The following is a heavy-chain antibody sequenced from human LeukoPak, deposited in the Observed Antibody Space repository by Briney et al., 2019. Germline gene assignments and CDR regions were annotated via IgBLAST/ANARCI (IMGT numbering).Heavy chain of an antibody. CDR1: GYTFTSYY. D-gene: IGHD2-15*01. J-gene: IGHJ6*03. V-gene: IGHV1-46*01. Sequence: ASVKVSCKASGYTFTSYYMHWVRQAPGQGLEWMGIINPSGGSTSYAQKLQGRVTMTTDTSTSTAYMELRSLRSDDTAVYYCARVPRRTPSLMYYYYYMDVWGKGTTVTVSS. CDR3: ARVPRRTPSLMYYYYYMDV. CDR2: INPSGGST.